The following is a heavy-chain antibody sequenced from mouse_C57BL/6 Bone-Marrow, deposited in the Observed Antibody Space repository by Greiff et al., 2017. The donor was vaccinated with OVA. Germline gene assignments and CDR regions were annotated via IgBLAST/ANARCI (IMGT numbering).Heavy chain of an antibody. J-gene: IGHJ2*01. CDR2: ISSGGSYT. Sequence: DVMLVESGGDLVKPGGSLKLSCAASGFTFSSYGMSWVRQTPDKRLEWVATISSGGSYTYYPDSVKGRFTISRDNAKNTLYLQMSSLKSEDTAMYYCARRGDDYFDYWGQGTTLTVSS. CDR1: GFTFSSYG. CDR3: ARRGDDYFDY. V-gene: IGHV5-6*02. D-gene: IGHD3-3*01.